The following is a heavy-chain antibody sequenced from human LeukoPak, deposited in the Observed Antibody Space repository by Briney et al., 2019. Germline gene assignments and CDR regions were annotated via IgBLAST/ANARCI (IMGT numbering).Heavy chain of an antibody. D-gene: IGHD3-16*01. J-gene: IGHJ4*02. CDR1: GGSFSGYY. Sequence: SETLSLTCAVYGGSFSGYYWSWIRQPPGKGLEWIGEINHSGSTNYNPSLKSRVTISVDTSKNQFSLKLSSVTAADTAVYFCARLWVSWGQGTLVTVSS. CDR3: ARLWVS. CDR2: INHSGST. V-gene: IGHV4-34*01.